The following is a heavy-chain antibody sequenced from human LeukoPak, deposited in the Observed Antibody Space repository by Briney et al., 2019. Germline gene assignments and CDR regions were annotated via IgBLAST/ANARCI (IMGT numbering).Heavy chain of an antibody. CDR2: ISSNGGST. CDR1: GFTFSSYA. V-gene: IGHV3-64*01. J-gene: IGHJ4*02. CDR3: ARVVLGETTQYFDY. Sequence: GGSLRLSCAASGFTFSSYAMHWVRQAPGKGLEYVSAISSNGGSTYYANSVKGRFTISRDNSKNTLYLQMGSLRAEDMAVYYCARVVLGETTQYFDYWGQGTLVTVSS. D-gene: IGHD4-17*01.